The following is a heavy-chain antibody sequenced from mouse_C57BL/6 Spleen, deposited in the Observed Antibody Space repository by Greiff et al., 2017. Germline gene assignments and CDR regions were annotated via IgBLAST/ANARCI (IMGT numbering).Heavy chain of an antibody. J-gene: IGHJ2*01. Sequence: EVMLVESGGGLVQPGGSMKLSCVASGFTFSNYWMNWVRQSPEKGLEWVAQIRLKSDNYATHYAESVKGRFTISRDDSKSSVYLQMNNLRAEDTGIYYCTGPLYDFYYFDYWGQGTTLTVSS. CDR2: IRLKSDNYAT. D-gene: IGHD2-3*01. CDR3: TGPLYDFYYFDY. V-gene: IGHV6-3*01. CDR1: GFTFSNYW.